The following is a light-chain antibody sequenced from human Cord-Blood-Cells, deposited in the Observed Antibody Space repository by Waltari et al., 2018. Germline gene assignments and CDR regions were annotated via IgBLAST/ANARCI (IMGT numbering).Light chain of an antibody. CDR3: MQGTHWPLWT. CDR2: KVS. V-gene: IGKV2-30*02. J-gene: IGKJ1*01. CDR1: QSLVQSDGNTY. Sequence: DVVMTQSPLSLPVTLGQPASISCRSSQSLVQSDGNTYLNWFQQRPGQSPRRLIYKVSNRDSGVPDRFSGSGSGTDFTLKISRVEAEDVGVYYCMQGTHWPLWTFGQGTKVEIK.